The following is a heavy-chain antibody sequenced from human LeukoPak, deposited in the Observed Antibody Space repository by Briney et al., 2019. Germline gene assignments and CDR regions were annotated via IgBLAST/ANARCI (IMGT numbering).Heavy chain of an antibody. V-gene: IGHV1-46*01. Sequence: ASVKVSCKASGYTFTSFYIHWVRQAPGQGLEWMGIINPSGGSTSYAQKFQGRVTMTRDTSTSTVYMELSSLRSEDTAVYYCARESAKGQLVRSGMDVWGQGTTVTVSS. D-gene: IGHD6-6*01. J-gene: IGHJ6*02. CDR3: ARESAKGQLVRSGMDV. CDR1: GYTFTSFY. CDR2: INPSGGST.